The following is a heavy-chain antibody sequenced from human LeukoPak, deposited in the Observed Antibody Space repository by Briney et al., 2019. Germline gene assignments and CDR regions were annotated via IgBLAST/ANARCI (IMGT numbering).Heavy chain of an antibody. CDR2: INHSGST. CDR3: ARGDTDYYDDYGMDV. CDR1: GGSFTGHY. Sequence: SETLSLTWAVYGGSFTGHYWTWIRQPPGKALEWVGEINHSGSTFYHPSLKSRVTISINTSKNHFSLKLSSVTAADTAVYYCARGDTDYYDDYGMDVWGQGTTVTVSS. J-gene: IGHJ6*02. V-gene: IGHV4-34*01.